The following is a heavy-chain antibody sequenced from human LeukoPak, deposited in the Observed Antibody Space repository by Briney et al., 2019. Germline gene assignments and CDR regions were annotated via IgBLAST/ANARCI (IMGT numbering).Heavy chain of an antibody. CDR1: GYTFTSYY. D-gene: IGHD3-22*01. CDR2: INPSGGST. Sequence: ASVKVSCKASGYTFTSYYMHWVRQAPGQGLEWMGIINPSGGSTSYAQKFQGRVTMTRDTSMSTVYMELSSLRSEDTAVYYCARGTYYYDSSGYPTDDDYWGQGTLVTVSS. CDR3: ARGTYYYDSSGYPTDDDY. J-gene: IGHJ4*02. V-gene: IGHV1-46*01.